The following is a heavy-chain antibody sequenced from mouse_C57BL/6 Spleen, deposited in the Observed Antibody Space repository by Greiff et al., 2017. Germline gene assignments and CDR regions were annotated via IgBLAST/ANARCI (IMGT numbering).Heavy chain of an antibody. V-gene: IGHV2-9-1*01. J-gene: IGHJ4*01. CDR1: GFSLTSYA. CDR2: IWTGGGT. CDR3: ARGQIDAYYSNLYAMDY. Sequence: VQLVESGPGLVAPSQSLSITCTVSGFSLTSYAISWVRQPPGQGLEWLGVIWTGGGTNYNSALKSRLSISKDNSKSQVFLKMNSLQTDDTARYYCARGQIDAYYSNLYAMDYWGQGTSVTVSS. D-gene: IGHD2-5*01.